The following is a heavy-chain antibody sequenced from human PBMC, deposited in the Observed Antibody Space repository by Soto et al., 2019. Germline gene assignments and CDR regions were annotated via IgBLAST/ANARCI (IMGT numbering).Heavy chain of an antibody. V-gene: IGHV1-69*13. CDR2: IIPIFGTA. J-gene: IGHJ5*02. CDR3: ARGPDYYGSGPNWFDP. Sequence: GASVKVSCKASGGTFSSYAISWVRQAPGQGLEWMGGIIPIFGTANYAQKFQGRVTITADESTSTAYMELSSLRSEDTAVYYCARGPDYYGSGPNWFDPWGQGTLVTVSS. CDR1: GGTFSSYA. D-gene: IGHD3-10*01.